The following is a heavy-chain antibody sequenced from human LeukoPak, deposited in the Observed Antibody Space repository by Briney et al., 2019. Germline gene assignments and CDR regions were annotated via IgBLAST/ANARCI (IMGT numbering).Heavy chain of an antibody. V-gene: IGHV1-2*02. Sequence: ASVKVSCKGSGYTFTGYYMHWVRKAPGQGVEGVGWINPNSGGTNYAQKFQGRVTMTRDTSISTAYMELSRLRSDDAAVYYCARGGRAIWERHFDYWGQGTLVTVSS. CDR3: ARGGRAIWERHFDY. CDR2: INPNSGGT. CDR1: GYTFTGYY. J-gene: IGHJ4*02. D-gene: IGHD1-26*01.